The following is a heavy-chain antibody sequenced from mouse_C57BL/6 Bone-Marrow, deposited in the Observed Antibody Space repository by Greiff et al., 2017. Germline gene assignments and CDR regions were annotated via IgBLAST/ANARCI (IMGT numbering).Heavy chain of an antibody. CDR2: IDPGDGDT. V-gene: IGHV14-1*01. Sequence: EVKLQQSGAELVRPGASVKLSCTASGFTFTDYYMHWVKQRPEQGLEWIGRIDPGDGDTAYAPKFPGKATMTADTSSNAAYLQLSSLTSEDTAVYYCTTLEGYWYFDVWGTGTTVTVSS. CDR3: TTLEGYWYFDV. J-gene: IGHJ1*03. CDR1: GFTFTDYY.